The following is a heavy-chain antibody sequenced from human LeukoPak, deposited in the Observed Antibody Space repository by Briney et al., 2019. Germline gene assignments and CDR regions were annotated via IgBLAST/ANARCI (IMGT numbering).Heavy chain of an antibody. J-gene: IGHJ4*02. CDR2: VTSSSSYT. Sequence: GGSLRLSCAASGFTFSSYNMNWVRQAPGKGLEWVSSVTSSSSYTYYADSVEGRFTISRDNSKNSLYLQMNSLRAEDTAVYYCARGIMGSSWYYFDYWGQGTLVTVSS. D-gene: IGHD6-13*01. CDR1: GFTFSSYN. V-gene: IGHV3-21*01. CDR3: ARGIMGSSWYYFDY.